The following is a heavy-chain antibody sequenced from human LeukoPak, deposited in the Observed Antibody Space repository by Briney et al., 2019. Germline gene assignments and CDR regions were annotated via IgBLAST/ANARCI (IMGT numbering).Heavy chain of an antibody. CDR2: IYRGGYT. J-gene: IGHJ4*02. CDR1: GFTVSSNY. Sequence: PGGSLRLSCAASGFTVSSNYMSWVRQAPGKGLEWVSVIYRGGYTKYADSVKGRFTISRDNSKNTLYPQMNSLRAEDTAVYYCARGAPPPPIQPYYDSPRAVGYWGQGTLVTVSS. V-gene: IGHV3-66*01. D-gene: IGHD3-22*01. CDR3: ARGAPPPPIQPYYDSPRAVGY.